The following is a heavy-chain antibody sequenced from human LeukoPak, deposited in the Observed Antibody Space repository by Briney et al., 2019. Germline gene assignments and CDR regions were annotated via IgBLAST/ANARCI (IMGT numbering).Heavy chain of an antibody. J-gene: IGHJ4*02. D-gene: IGHD6-19*01. CDR2: INSDGSST. V-gene: IGHV3-74*01. CDR1: GFTFSSYW. CDR3: AVAGSSDYYFDY. Sequence: GGSPRLSCAASGFTFSSYWMHWVRQAPGKGLVWVSRINSDGSSTSYADSVKGRFTISRDNAKNTLYLQMNSLRAEDTAVYYCAVAGSSDYYFDYWGQGTLVTVSS.